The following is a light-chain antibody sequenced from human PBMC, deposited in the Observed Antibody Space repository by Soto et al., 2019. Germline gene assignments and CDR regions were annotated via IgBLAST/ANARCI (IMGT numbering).Light chain of an antibody. CDR1: QSVNSNF. CDR3: QQYGRSPLMYT. Sequence: EIVLTQSPGTLSLSPGERATLSCRASQSVNSNFLAWYQQKPGQAPRLLIYGASTRAAGVPDRFSGSGSGTDFTLTITRLEPDDFSMYYCQQYGRSPLMYTFGQGTKLGVK. J-gene: IGKJ2*01. CDR2: GAS. V-gene: IGKV3-20*01.